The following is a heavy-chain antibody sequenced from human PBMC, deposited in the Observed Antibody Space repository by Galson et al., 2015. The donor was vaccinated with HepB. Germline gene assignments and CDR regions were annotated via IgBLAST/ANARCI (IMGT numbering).Heavy chain of an antibody. Sequence: SVKVSCKASGYTFTGYYMHWVRQARGQRLEWIGWIVVGSGNTNYAQKFQERVTITRDMSTSTAYMELSSLRSEDTAVYYCAAGGSGGTRWFDYWGQGTLVTVSS. CDR1: GYTFTGYY. J-gene: IGHJ4*02. D-gene: IGHD1-7*01. CDR3: AAGGSGGTRWFDY. V-gene: IGHV1-58*02. CDR2: IVVGSGNT.